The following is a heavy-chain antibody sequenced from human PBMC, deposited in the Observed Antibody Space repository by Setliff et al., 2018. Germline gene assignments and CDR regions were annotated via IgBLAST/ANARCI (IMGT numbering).Heavy chain of an antibody. V-gene: IGHV3-7*01. CDR1: GFNFNLYN. Sequence: GGSLRLSCAASGFNFNLYNMNWVRQAPGKGLEWVATINQDGSGKYYVDSVKGRFTISRDNSKNTLYLQLNSLRPEDTAVYYCVKEGIAATGTAFDIWGQGTMVTV. D-gene: IGHD6-13*01. CDR2: INQDGSGK. CDR3: VKEGIAATGTAFDI. J-gene: IGHJ3*02.